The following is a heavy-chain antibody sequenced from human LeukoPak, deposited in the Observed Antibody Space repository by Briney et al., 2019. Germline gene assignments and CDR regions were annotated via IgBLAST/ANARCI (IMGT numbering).Heavy chain of an antibody. V-gene: IGHV1-46*01. D-gene: IGHD4-17*01. CDR3: ARSNDYGDYPDY. CDR2: INPSGGST. CDR1: GGTFSSYA. J-gene: IGHJ4*02. Sequence: GASVKVSCKASGGTFSSYAISWVRQAPGQGLEWMGIINPSGGSTSYAQKFQGRVTMTRDTSTSTVYMELSSLRSEDTAVYYCARSNDYGDYPDYWGQGTLVTVSS.